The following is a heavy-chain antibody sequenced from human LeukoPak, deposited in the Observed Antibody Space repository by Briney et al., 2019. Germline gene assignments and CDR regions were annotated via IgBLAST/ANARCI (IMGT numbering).Heavy chain of an antibody. CDR1: GFTFSSYW. CDR3: ARDPAAAGPGGNWFDP. V-gene: IGHV3-7*01. D-gene: IGHD6-13*01. J-gene: IGHJ5*02. CDR2: IKQDGSEK. Sequence: GGSLRLSCAASGFTFSSYWMSWVRQAPGKGLEWVANIKQDGSEKYYADSVKGRFTISRDNAKNSLYLQMNSLRAEDTAVYYCARDPAAAGPGGNWFDPWGQGTLVTVSS.